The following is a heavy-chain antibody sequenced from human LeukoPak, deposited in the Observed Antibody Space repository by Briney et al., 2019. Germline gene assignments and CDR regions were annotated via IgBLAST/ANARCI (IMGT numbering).Heavy chain of an antibody. Sequence: PGRSLRLSCAASGFTFSSYGMHWVRQAPGKGLEWVAVISYDGSNKYYADSVKGRFTISRDNSKNTLYLQMNSLRAEDTAVYYCARDSPITMMVDRWGQGTLVTVSS. J-gene: IGHJ4*02. CDR1: GFTFSSYG. D-gene: IGHD3-22*01. CDR2: ISYDGSNK. CDR3: ARDSPITMMVDR. V-gene: IGHV3-30*03.